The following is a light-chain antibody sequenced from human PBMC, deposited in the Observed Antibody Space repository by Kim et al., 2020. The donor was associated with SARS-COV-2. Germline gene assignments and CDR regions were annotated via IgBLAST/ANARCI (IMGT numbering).Light chain of an antibody. CDR2: GAS. Sequence: IVMTQSPATLSVSPGERVTLSCRASQSVRNNLAWYQQRPGQTPRLLLYGASTRATDIPASFSGSGSGTEFTLTIRSLQSEDLAVYYCQQYNDWPLISFGGGTKVDIK. J-gene: IGKJ4*01. CDR3: QQYNDWPLIS. V-gene: IGKV3-15*01. CDR1: QSVRNN.